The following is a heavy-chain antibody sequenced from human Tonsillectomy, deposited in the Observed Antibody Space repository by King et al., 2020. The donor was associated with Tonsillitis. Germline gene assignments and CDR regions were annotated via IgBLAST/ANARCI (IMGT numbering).Heavy chain of an antibody. V-gene: IGHV3-23*04. D-gene: IGHD3-16*02. CDR2: SSGSGGST. J-gene: IGHJ4*02. Sequence: VQLVESGGGLVQPGGSLRLSCAASGFTFSSYAMSWGRQSPGKGLDLVSASSGSGGSTYYADSGKCRCAISRDNSKNTLYLQMNSLRAEDTAVYYCAKDKPTFGGVIGCFDYWGQGTLVTVSS. CDR1: GFTFSSYA. CDR3: AKDKPTFGGVIGCFDY.